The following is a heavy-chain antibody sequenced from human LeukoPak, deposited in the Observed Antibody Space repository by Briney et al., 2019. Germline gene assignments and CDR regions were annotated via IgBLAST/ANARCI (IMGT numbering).Heavy chain of an antibody. CDR3: AKDGYYDSSGYLHFDY. D-gene: IGHD3-22*01. Sequence: PGGSLRLSCAASGFTFDDYAMHWVRQASGKGLEWVGRIRSKANNYATAYAASAKGRFTISRDDSKNTAYLQMNSLKTEDTAVYYCAKDGYYDSSGYLHFDYWGQGTLVTVSS. V-gene: IGHV3-73*01. CDR2: IRSKANNYAT. CDR1: GFTFDDYA. J-gene: IGHJ4*02.